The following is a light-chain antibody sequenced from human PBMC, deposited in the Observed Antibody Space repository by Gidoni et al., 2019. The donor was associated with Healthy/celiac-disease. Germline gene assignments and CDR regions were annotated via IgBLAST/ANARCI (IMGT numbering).Light chain of an antibody. CDR2: DAS. J-gene: IGKJ1*01. V-gene: IGKV1-13*02. CDR1: QGISSA. Sequence: AIQLTQSPSSLSASVGDRVTITCRASQGISSALAWYQQKPGKAPKLLIYDASSLESGVPSRFSGSGSGTDFTLTISSLQPEDFATYHCQQFNSYPRTFGQXTKVEIK. CDR3: QQFNSYPRT.